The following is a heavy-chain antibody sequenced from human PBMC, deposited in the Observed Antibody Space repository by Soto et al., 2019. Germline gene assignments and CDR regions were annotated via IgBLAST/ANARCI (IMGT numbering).Heavy chain of an antibody. Sequence: ASVKVSCKASGGSFSSYAISWVRQAPGQGLEWMGWINAGNGDTKYSQKFQGRATITRDTSAITAYMELSNLRSEDTAVYYCVRDWTHYDSSGPGDYWGQGTLVTVSS. D-gene: IGHD3-22*01. V-gene: IGHV1-3*01. CDR1: GGSFSSYA. CDR2: INAGNGDT. J-gene: IGHJ4*02. CDR3: VRDWTHYDSSGPGDY.